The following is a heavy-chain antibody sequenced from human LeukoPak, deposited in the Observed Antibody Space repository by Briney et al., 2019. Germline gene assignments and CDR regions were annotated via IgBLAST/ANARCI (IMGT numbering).Heavy chain of an antibody. Sequence: SETLSLTCTVSGGSISSSSYYWGWIRQPPGKGLEWIGSIYYSGSTYYNPSLKGRVTISVDTSKNQFSLKLSSVTAADTAVYYCARYMGQWLALYYFDYWGQGTLVTASS. CDR3: ARYMGQWLALYYFDY. V-gene: IGHV4-39*01. J-gene: IGHJ4*02. D-gene: IGHD6-19*01. CDR1: GGSISSSSYY. CDR2: IYYSGST.